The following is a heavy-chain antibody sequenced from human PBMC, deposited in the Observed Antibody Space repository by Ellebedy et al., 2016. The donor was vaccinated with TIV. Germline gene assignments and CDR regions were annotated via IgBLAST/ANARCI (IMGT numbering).Heavy chain of an antibody. Sequence: AASVKVSCKVSGHTLTEVSMHWVRQAPGKELEWLGSFDPEDGETIYAQKFQGRVTMTEDTSTDTAYMELRSLRSEDTAVYDCAKGGLSRFLEWLLYWGQGTLVTVSS. CDR2: FDPEDGET. V-gene: IGHV1-24*01. CDR1: GHTLTEVS. D-gene: IGHD3-3*01. J-gene: IGHJ4*02. CDR3: AKGGLSRFLEWLLY.